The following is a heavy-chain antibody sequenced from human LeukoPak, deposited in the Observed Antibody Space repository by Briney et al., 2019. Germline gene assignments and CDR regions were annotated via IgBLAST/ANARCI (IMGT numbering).Heavy chain of an antibody. J-gene: IGHJ4*02. Sequence: ASVKVSCKASVYTFTGYYMHWVRQAPGQGLEGMGWINPNSGGTNYAQKFQGRVTMTRDTSISTAYMELSRLRSDDTAVYYCARGGVEDYGDLIDYWGQGTLVTVSS. CDR1: VYTFTGYY. CDR2: INPNSGGT. CDR3: ARGGVEDYGDLIDY. V-gene: IGHV1-2*02. D-gene: IGHD4-17*01.